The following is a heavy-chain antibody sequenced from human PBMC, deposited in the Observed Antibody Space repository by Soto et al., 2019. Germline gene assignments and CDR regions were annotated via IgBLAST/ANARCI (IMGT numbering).Heavy chain of an antibody. Sequence: SETLSLTCTVSGGSISGYDWSWIRQPPGKGLEWTGYMYNTGSTVYNPSFKSRVTISVDTSKNQFSLKLSSVTAADTAVYYCARYSAASGTYYFDYWGQGTLVTVSS. CDR1: GGSISGYD. D-gene: IGHD6-13*01. V-gene: IGHV4-59*12. CDR3: ARYSAASGTYYFDY. J-gene: IGHJ4*01. CDR2: MYNTGST.